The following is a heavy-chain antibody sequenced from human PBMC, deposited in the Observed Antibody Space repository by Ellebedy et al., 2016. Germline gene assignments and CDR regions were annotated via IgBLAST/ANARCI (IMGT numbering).Heavy chain of an antibody. D-gene: IGHD4-17*01. CDR1: GFTFNTYF. J-gene: IGHJ4*02. Sequence: GGSLRLSXTASGFTFNTYFMSWVRQAPGKGLEWVSTISAGSDTTPFADSVKGRFTISRDSSKNTVYLRMNNLRAEDTAVYYCRQGHYADLWGQGTLVTVSS. CDR2: ISAGSDTT. V-gene: IGHV3-23*01. CDR3: RQGHYADL.